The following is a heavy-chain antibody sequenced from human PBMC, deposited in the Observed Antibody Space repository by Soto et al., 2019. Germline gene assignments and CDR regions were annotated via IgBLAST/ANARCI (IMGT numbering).Heavy chain of an antibody. J-gene: IGHJ3*02. CDR2: TVANNGYT. Sequence: ASVKVSCKTSGYAFTSFGISWVRQAPGQGLEWIGWTVANNGYTKYAQNLQGRVTLITDTSTSTAYMELRCLMYDDTAVFYCARCSGGTCYASYAFDIWGQGTMVTVSS. CDR3: ARCSGGTCYASYAFDI. CDR1: GYAFTSFG. V-gene: IGHV1-18*01. D-gene: IGHD2-15*01.